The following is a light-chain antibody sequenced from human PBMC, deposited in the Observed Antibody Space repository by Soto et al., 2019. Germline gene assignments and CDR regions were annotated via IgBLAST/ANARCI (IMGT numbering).Light chain of an antibody. CDR2: EVT. Sequence: QSVLTQPPSASGSPGQSVTISCTGTSSDVGSYNSVSWYQQHPGKAPKLMIYEVTKRPSGVPDRFSGSKSGNTASLTVSGLLAEDEADYYCSSHAGIINVVFGGGTQLTVL. V-gene: IGLV2-8*01. J-gene: IGLJ7*01. CDR1: SSDVGSYNS. CDR3: SSHAGIINVV.